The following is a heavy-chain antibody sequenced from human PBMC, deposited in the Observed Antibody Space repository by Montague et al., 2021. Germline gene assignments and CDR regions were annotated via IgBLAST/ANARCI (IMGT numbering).Heavy chain of an antibody. Sequence: SETLSLTCTVSGYSISSGYYWGWIRRPPGKGLEWIGSIFHSGSTYYNPSLKSRVTISVDTSKNQFSLKLTSVTAADTALYYCARDREAAPFDYWGQRTLVTVSS. CDR3: ARDREAAPFDY. CDR2: IFHSGST. J-gene: IGHJ4*02. D-gene: IGHD2-15*01. V-gene: IGHV4-38-2*02. CDR1: GYSISSGYY.